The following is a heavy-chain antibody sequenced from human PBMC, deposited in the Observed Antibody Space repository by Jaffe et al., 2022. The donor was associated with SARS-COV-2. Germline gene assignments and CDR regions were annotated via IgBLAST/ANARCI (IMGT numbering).Heavy chain of an antibody. CDR1: GGSISSSSYY. CDR2: IYYSGST. CDR3: ARHVAAAVPRDYYGMDV. Sequence: QLQLQESGPGLVKPSETLSLTCTVSGGSISSSSYYWGWIRQPPGKGLEWIGSIYYSGSTYYNPSLKSRVTISVDTSKNQFSLKLSSVTAADTAVYYCARHVAAAVPRDYYGMDVWGQGTTVTVSS. J-gene: IGHJ6*02. V-gene: IGHV4-39*01. D-gene: IGHD6-13*01.